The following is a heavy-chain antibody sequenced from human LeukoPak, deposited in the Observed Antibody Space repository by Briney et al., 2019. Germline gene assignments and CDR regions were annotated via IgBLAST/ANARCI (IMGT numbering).Heavy chain of an antibody. V-gene: IGHV3-21*01. CDR1: GFTLSGHN. Sequence: GGSLRLSCTASGFTLSGHNVKWVRRAPGKGLEWVSSISSSSTYINYADSVKGRFTISRENANNSVFLQRNSLRAEDTAVYYCARATYYYGSGSYSHYGLDVWGQGTTVTVSS. CDR3: ARATYYYGSGSYSHYGLDV. D-gene: IGHD3-10*01. CDR2: ISSSSTYI. J-gene: IGHJ6*02.